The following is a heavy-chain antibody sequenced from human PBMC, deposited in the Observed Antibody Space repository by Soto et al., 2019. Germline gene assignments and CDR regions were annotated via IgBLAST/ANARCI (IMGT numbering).Heavy chain of an antibody. J-gene: IGHJ4*02. Sequence: QVQLVQSGAEGKKPGSSVKVSCKASGGTFSSYAISWVRQAPGQGLEWMGGIIPIFGTANYAQKFQGRVTITADKSTSTAYMELSRLRSEDTAVYYCAGALAYSSGWFRGHFDYWGQGTLVTVSS. V-gene: IGHV1-69*06. CDR3: AGALAYSSGWFRGHFDY. CDR2: IIPIFGTA. CDR1: GGTFSSYA. D-gene: IGHD6-19*01.